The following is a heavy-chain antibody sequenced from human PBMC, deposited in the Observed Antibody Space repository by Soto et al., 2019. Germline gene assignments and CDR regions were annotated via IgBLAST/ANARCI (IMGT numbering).Heavy chain of an antibody. CDR2: MSSSGSTA. Sequence: EVQLVESGGGLVQPGGSLRLSCAASGFTFSRFELHWVRQAPGKGLEWISYMSSSGSTAYYGSSVEGQFTISRDNANNSVYLQMDSLRAEDTALYYCTRAAWFPYLSFYWGQGALVTVSS. CDR3: TRAAWFPYLSFY. D-gene: IGHD3-10*01. V-gene: IGHV3-48*03. CDR1: GFTFSRFE. J-gene: IGHJ4*02.